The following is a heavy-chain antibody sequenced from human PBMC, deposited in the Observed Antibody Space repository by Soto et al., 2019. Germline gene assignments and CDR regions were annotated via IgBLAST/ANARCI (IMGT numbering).Heavy chain of an antibody. D-gene: IGHD2-2*01. V-gene: IGHV2-5*02. CDR3: AHGSCSSADCYPNPYLDY. CDR1: GFSLSTTAEG. J-gene: IGHJ4*02. Sequence: QITLKESGPTLVKPTQTLTLTCTFSGFSLSTTAEGVGWIRQPPGKALEWLALIYWDYDERYSHSLKSRLTITKDTSKNPVDRTMINVDSVDAATFYCAHGSCSSADCYPNPYLDYWGLAIVVPVSS. CDR2: IYWDYDE.